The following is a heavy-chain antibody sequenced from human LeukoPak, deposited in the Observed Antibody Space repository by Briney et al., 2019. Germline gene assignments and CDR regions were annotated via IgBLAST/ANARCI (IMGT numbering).Heavy chain of an antibody. Sequence: SVKVSCKASGGTFSSYTISWVRQAPGQGLEWMGRIIPILGIANYAQKFQGRVTITADKSTSTAYMELSSLRSEDTAVYSCASLPPIAVAGTGYYQHWGQGTLVTASS. D-gene: IGHD6-19*01. J-gene: IGHJ1*01. CDR2: IIPILGIA. CDR1: GGTFSSYT. V-gene: IGHV1-69*02. CDR3: ASLPPIAVAGTGYYQH.